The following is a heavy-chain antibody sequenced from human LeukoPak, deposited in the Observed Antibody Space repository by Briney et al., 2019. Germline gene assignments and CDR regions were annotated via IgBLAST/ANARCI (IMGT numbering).Heavy chain of an antibody. CDR2: INEDGTEK. CDR3: ARFNWLRSDY. Sequence: GGSLRLSCAASGFTFTTYYMTWVRQAPGKGLEWVAHINEDGTEKYSLDSVKGRFTISRDNAKNSLYLQINNLRAEDTALYYCARFNWLRSDYWGQGTLVTVSS. CDR1: GFTFTTYY. V-gene: IGHV3-7*03. D-gene: IGHD1-1*01. J-gene: IGHJ4*02.